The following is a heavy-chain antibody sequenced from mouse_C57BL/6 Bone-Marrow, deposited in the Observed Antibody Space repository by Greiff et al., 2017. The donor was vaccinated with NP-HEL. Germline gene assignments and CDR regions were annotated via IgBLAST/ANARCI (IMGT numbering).Heavy chain of an antibody. Sequence: VQLQQPGAELVMPGASVKLSCKASGYTFTSYWMHWVKQRPGQGLEWIGEIDPSDSYTNYNQKFKGKSTLTVDKSSSTAYMQLSSLTSEDSAVYYCARRDTTVVATFYYFDYWGKGTTLTVSS. CDR2: IDPSDSYT. CDR3: ARRDTTVVATFYYFDY. CDR1: GYTFTSYW. V-gene: IGHV1-69*01. D-gene: IGHD1-1*01. J-gene: IGHJ2*01.